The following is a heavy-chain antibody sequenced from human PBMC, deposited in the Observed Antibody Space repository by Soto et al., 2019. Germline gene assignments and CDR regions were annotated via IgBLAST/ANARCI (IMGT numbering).Heavy chain of an antibody. CDR2: ISSSSSTI. CDR3: ARDRDCSSTSCYAGIFFIGWFDP. J-gene: IGHJ5*02. Sequence: GGSLRLSCAASGFTFSSYSMNWVRQAPGKGLEWVSYISSSSSTIYYADSVKGRFTISRDNAKNSLYLQMNSLRAEDTAVYYCARDRDCSSTSCYAGIFFIGWFDPWGQGTLVTVAS. D-gene: IGHD2-2*01. CDR1: GFTFSSYS. V-gene: IGHV3-48*01.